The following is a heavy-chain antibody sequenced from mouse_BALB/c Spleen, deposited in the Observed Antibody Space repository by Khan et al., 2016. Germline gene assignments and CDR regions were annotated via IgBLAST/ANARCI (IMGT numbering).Heavy chain of an antibody. CDR3: AITCWYFDV. D-gene: IGHD2-4*01. J-gene: IGHJ1*01. Sequence: LLESGGGLVQPGGSLKLSCAASGFDFSSYWMSWVRQAPGKGLEWIGEINPDSSTINYTPSLKAKFIISRDNANNTLYLQMSNVRSEDTARYYCAITCWYFDVWGAGTTVTVSS. CDR2: INPDSSTI. V-gene: IGHV4-1*02. CDR1: GFDFSSYW.